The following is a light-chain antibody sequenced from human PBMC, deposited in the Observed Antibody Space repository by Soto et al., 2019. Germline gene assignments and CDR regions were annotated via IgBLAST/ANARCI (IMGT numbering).Light chain of an antibody. CDR2: GAS. CDR1: QSVSSN. J-gene: IGKJ1*01. V-gene: IGKV3-15*01. CDR3: QQRSNWLWT. Sequence: EIVMTQSPATLSVPPGDRATLSCRASQSVSSNLAWYQQKPGQPPRLLIYGASTRATGLPARFSGSGSGTEFTLTISSLQSEDSAVYYCQQRSNWLWTFGQGTKVDIK.